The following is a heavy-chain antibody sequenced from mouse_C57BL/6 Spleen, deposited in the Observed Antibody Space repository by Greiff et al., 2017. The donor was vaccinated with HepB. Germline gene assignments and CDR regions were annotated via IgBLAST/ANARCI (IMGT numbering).Heavy chain of an antibody. V-gene: IGHV1-82*01. CDR1: GYAFSSSW. CDR3: ARRRYYYGSIYFDY. D-gene: IGHD1-1*01. CDR2: IYPGDGDT. J-gene: IGHJ2*01. Sequence: QVQLQQSGPELVKPGASVKISCKASGYAFSSSWMNWVKQRPGKGLEWIGRIYPGDGDTNYNGKFKGKATLTADKSSSTAYMQLSSLTSEDSAVYFCARRRYYYGSIYFDYWGQGTTLTVSS.